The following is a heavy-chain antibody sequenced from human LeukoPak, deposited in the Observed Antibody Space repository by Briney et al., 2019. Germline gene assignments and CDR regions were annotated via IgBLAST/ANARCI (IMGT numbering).Heavy chain of an antibody. CDR2: INSDGSTT. CDR3: ARGVGGGDDY. D-gene: IGHD3-16*01. V-gene: IGHV3-74*03. J-gene: IGHJ4*02. CDR1: GFTLSSYW. Sequence: GGSLRLSCAASGFTLSSYWMDWVRQAPGKGLVWVSRINSDGSTTTYADSVKGRFTISRDNAKNTLYPQMNSLRAEDTALYYCARGVGGGDDYWGQGALVTVSS.